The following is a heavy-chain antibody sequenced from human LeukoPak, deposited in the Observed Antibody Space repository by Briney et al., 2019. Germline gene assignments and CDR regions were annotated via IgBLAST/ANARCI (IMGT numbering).Heavy chain of an antibody. CDR1: GYTFTGYY. CDR3: ARVKGGRITMVRGVIIGADYYYYYMDV. J-gene: IGHJ6*03. CDR2: INPNSGGT. Sequence: GASVKVSCKASGYTFTGYYMHWVRQAPGQGLEWMGWINPNSGGTNYAQKFQGRVTMTRDTSISTAYMELSSLRSEDTAVYYCARVKGGRITMVRGVIIGADYYYYYMDVWGKGTTVTISS. D-gene: IGHD3-10*01. V-gene: IGHV1-2*02.